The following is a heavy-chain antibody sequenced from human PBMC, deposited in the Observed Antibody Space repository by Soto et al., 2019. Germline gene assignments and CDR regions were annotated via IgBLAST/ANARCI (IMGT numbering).Heavy chain of an antibody. V-gene: IGHV1-69*06. D-gene: IGHD3-10*01. CDR3: VPYPVVRGVVGGMGF. CDR2: IIPFYGTT. CDR1: AGTFIDYA. Sequence: QVQVEQSGAEVKKPGSSGKVSCRASAGTFIDYAISWVRQAPGQGLEWMGGIIPFYGTTNYAQRFQGGVTFSADTYMSEVYIELSSWESAEPALYYCVPYPVVRGVVGGMGFWGQGTTITVSS. J-gene: IGHJ6*02.